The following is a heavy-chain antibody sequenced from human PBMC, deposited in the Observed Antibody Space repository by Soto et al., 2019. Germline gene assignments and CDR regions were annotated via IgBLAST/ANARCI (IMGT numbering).Heavy chain of an antibody. V-gene: IGHV3-11*01. CDR1: GFTFSDYY. J-gene: IGHJ6*02. CDR3: AREVVPAENDYYYYYGMDV. Sequence: QVQLVESGGGLVKPGGSLRLSCAASGFTFSDYYMSWIRQAPGKGLEWGSYISSSGSTIYYADSVKGRFTISRDNAKNSLYLQMNSLRAEDTAVYYCAREVVPAENDYYYYYGMDVWGQGTTVTVSS. CDR2: ISSSGSTI. D-gene: IGHD2-2*01.